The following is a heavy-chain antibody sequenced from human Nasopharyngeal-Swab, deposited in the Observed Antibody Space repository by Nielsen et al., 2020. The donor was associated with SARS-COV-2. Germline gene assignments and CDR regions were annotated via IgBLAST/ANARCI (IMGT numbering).Heavy chain of an antibody. CDR3: ARVAWDIVVVVAAGAPDY. D-gene: IGHD2-15*01. Sequence: GESLKISCAASGFTFSDYYMSWIRQAPGKGLEWVSYISSSSSYTNYADSVKGRFTISRDNAKNSLYLQINSLRAEDTAVYYCARVAWDIVVVVAAGAPDYWGQGTLVTVSS. CDR1: GFTFSDYY. V-gene: IGHV3-11*05. J-gene: IGHJ4*02. CDR2: ISSSSSYT.